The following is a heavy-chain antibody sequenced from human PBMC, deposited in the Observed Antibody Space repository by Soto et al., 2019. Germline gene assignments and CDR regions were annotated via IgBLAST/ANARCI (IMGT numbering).Heavy chain of an antibody. Sequence: QVQLVESGGGVVQPGRSLRLSCAASGFTFSSYGMHWVRQAPGKGLEWVAVIWYDGSNKYYADSVKGRFTISRDKSKNTLYLEMNSLRAEDTAVYYCAREHDSDDFDIWGQGTMVTVSS. CDR3: AREHDSDDFDI. V-gene: IGHV3-33*01. D-gene: IGHD2-21*02. CDR1: GFTFSSYG. CDR2: IWYDGSNK. J-gene: IGHJ3*02.